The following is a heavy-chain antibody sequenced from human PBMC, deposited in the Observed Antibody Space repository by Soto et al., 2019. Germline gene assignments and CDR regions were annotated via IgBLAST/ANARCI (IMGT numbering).Heavy chain of an antibody. CDR2: IYYSGST. V-gene: IGHV4-30-4*01. Sequence: PSETLSLTCTVSCVSISSGDYYWSWIRQPPGKGLEWIGYIYYSGSTDYNPSLKSRVTISVDTSKNQFSLKLNSVTAADTAVYYCARDPYSNPNYYYGMDVWGQGTTVTVSS. J-gene: IGHJ6*02. CDR3: ARDPYSNPNYYYGMDV. CDR1: CVSISSGDYY. D-gene: IGHD4-4*01.